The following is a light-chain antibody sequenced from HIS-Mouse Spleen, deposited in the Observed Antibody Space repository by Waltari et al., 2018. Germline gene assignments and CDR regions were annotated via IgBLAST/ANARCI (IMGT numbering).Light chain of an antibody. CDR2: EGS. CDR3: CSYAGSSTLV. J-gene: IGLJ3*02. Sequence: QSALNQPASVSGSPGQSITISCPGTSRDFGSYNLVPWYQQHPGKAPKLMIYEGSKRPSGVSNRFSGSKSGNTASLTISGLQAEDEADYYCCSYAGSSTLVFGGGTKLTVL. CDR1: SRDFGSYNL. V-gene: IGLV2-23*01.